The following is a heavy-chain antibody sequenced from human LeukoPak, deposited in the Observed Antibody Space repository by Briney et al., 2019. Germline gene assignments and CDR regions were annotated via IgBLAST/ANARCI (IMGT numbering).Heavy chain of an antibody. V-gene: IGHV5-10-1*01. CDR2: IDPSDSYT. J-gene: IGHJ3*01. D-gene: IGHD3-10*01. CDR3: ASLLWLGSKGGGFDAADV. CDR1: GYSFSSQR. Sequence: KPGESLKISCKGSGYSFSSQRISWVRQMPGKGLEWMGRIDPSDSYTKYSPSFQGHVTFSSDKSISTAYLQWSSLKASDSAMYYCASLLWLGSKGGGFDAADVWGQGTMVTVSS.